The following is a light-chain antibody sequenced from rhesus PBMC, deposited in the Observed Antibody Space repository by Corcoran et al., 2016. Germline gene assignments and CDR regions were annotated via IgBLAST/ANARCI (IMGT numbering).Light chain of an antibody. J-gene: IGKJ2*01. V-gene: IGKV1-22*01. CDR3: LQYSSSPYS. CDR2: KAS. CDR1: QSISSW. Sequence: DIQMTQSPSSLSASVGDTVTITCRASQSISSWLDWYQQKPGKAPKLLIYKASSWQSGVPSRFSGIVSGTDLPITISSLQPEDFATYYCLQYSSSPYSFGQGTKVEIK.